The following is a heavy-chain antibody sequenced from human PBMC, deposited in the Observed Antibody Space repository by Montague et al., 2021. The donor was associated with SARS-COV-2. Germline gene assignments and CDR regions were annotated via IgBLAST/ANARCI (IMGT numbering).Heavy chain of an antibody. CDR1: GTSFSGYY. Sequence: SETLSLTCAVHGTSFSGYYWNWIRQPPGKGLEWIGEINHGGSTKHSPSLKSRLTISADTSKNQFSLKLTSVAAADTAVYYCARLRDGVVPSPILGVGPYYSYYYMDVWGRGTTATVS. J-gene: IGHJ6*03. CDR2: INHGGST. D-gene: IGHD3-10*01. V-gene: IGHV4-34*01. CDR3: ARLRDGVVPSPILGVGPYYSYYYMDV.